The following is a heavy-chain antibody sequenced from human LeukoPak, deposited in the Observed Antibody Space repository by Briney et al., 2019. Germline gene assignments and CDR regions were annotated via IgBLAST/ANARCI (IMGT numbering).Heavy chain of an antibody. CDR3: AKDPRVYGSGAYFDY. D-gene: IGHD3-10*01. J-gene: IGHJ4*02. CDR2: IRYDGSNK. CDR1: GFTFSSYG. Sequence: PGGSLRLSCAASGFTFSSYGMHWVRQAPGKGLEWVAFIRYDGSNKYYADSVKGRLTISRDNSKNTLYLQMNSLRAEDTAVYYCAKDPRVYGSGAYFDYWGQGTLVTVSS. V-gene: IGHV3-30*02.